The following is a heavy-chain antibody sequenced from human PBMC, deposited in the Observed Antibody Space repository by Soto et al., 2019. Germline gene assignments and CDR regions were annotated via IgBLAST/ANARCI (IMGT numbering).Heavy chain of an antibody. CDR3: ARDNSMLGAPFHY. CDR2: IYTDGGT. V-gene: IGHV3-53*01. J-gene: IGHJ4*02. Sequence: SGGSLRLSCAASGFTVSSNSMSWVRQAPGKVLEWVSLIYTDGGTYYGDSVKGRFTISRDTSKNTLSLQMTSLRADDTAVYYCARDNSMLGAPFHYWGQGTLVTVSS. D-gene: IGHD3-16*01. CDR1: GFTVSSNS.